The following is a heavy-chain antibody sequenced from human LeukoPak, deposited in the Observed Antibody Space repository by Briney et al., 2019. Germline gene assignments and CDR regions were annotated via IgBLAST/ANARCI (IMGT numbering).Heavy chain of an antibody. Sequence: SETLSLTCAVYGGSFSGYYWSWIRQPPGKGLEWIGEINHSGSTNYNPSLKSRVTISVDTSKNQFSLKLSSVTAADTAVYYCARERWLHLSDAFDIWGQGTMVTVSS. CDR3: ARERWLHLSDAFDI. CDR2: INHSGST. V-gene: IGHV4-34*01. D-gene: IGHD5-24*01. CDR1: GGSFSGYY. J-gene: IGHJ3*02.